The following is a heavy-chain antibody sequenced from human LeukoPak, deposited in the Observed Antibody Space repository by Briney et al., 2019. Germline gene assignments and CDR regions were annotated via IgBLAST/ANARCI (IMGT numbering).Heavy chain of an antibody. CDR3: ARELENGAAWRAVTTLDGYMDV. CDR2: INSDGSST. Sequence: SGGSLRLSCAASGFTFSSYWMHWVRQAPGKGLVWVSRINSDGSSTSYADSVKGRFTISRDNAKNTLYLQMNSLRAEDTAVYYCARELENGAAWRAVTTLDGYMDVWGKGTTVTISS. J-gene: IGHJ6*03. D-gene: IGHD4-17*01. CDR1: GFTFSSYW. V-gene: IGHV3-74*01.